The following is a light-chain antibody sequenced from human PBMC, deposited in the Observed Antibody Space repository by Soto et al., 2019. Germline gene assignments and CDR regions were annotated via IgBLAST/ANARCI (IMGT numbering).Light chain of an antibody. Sequence: EIVMTQSPVTLSLSPGERDPLSCRAGESVSSNLAWYQQKPGQAPRLLIYGASTRATGVPARFTGSGSGTEFTLTISSLQFDDSAVYYCQQYNNWWTFGQGTKVDIK. V-gene: IGKV3-15*01. CDR1: ESVSSN. CDR3: QQYNNWWT. CDR2: GAS. J-gene: IGKJ1*01.